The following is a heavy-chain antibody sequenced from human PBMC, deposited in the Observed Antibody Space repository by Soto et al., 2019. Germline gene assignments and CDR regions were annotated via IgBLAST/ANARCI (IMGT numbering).Heavy chain of an antibody. V-gene: IGHV3-33*01. D-gene: IGHD6-13*01. CDR3: ARDSISLYSSSWPYGMDV. J-gene: IGHJ6*02. Sequence: GGSLRLSCAASGFTFSSYGMHWVRQAPGKGLEWVAVIWYDGSNKYYADSVKGRFTISRDNSKNTLYLQMNSLRAEDTAVYYCARDSISLYSSSWPYGMDVWGQGTRVTVSS. CDR2: IWYDGSNK. CDR1: GFTFSSYG.